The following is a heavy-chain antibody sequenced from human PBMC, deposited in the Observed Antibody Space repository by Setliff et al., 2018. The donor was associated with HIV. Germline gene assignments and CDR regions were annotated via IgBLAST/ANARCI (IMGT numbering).Heavy chain of an antibody. V-gene: IGHV4-61*01. J-gene: IGHJ5*01. CDR2: IYGSGST. CDR1: GGSISSATYY. D-gene: IGHD3-22*01. Sequence: PSETLSLTCTVSGGSISSATYYWSWIRQYPGKGLEWVGYIYGSGSTNYNPSLKSRLTISIDMSKNQFSLKLNSVTAADTAVYYCARAGNDYYDSNGYYYVVDWFDSWGQGTLVT. CDR3: ARAGNDYYDSNGYYYVVDWFDS.